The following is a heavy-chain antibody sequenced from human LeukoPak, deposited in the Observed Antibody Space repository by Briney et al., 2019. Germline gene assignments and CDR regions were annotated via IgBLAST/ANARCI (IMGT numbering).Heavy chain of an antibody. D-gene: IGHD1-26*01. CDR2: IYYSGGT. CDR3: ARDPSGSFFNWFDP. V-gene: IGHV4-59*01. CDR1: GGSISSYY. J-gene: IGHJ5*02. Sequence: SETLSLTCTVSGGSISSYYWHWIRQPPGKGLEWIGYIYYSGGTNYNPSLKSRVTISVDTSKKQFSLKLRSVTAADTAVYYCARDPSGSFFNWFDPWGQGTLVTVSS.